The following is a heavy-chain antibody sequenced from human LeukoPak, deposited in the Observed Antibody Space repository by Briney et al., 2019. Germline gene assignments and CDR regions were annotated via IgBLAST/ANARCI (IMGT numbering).Heavy chain of an antibody. CDR3: ARDLYRIVVVPHYFHY. CDR2: IKKDGSEK. J-gene: IGHJ4*02. Sequence: GGSLRLSCAASGFTFSSYWMSWVRQAPGKGLEWVANIKKDGSEKYYVASVKGRFTISRDNAKNSLYLQMNSLRAEDTAVYYCARDLYRIVVVPHYFHYWGQGTLVTVSS. CDR1: GFTFSSYW. V-gene: IGHV3-7*01. D-gene: IGHD3-22*01.